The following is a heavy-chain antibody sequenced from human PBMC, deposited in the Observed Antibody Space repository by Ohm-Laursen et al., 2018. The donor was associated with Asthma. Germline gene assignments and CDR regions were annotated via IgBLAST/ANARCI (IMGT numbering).Heavy chain of an antibody. Sequence: TLSLTCTVSDGSISSGGYYWSWIRQHPGKGLEWIGYIYYSGSTYYNPSLKSRVTISVDTSKNQFSLKLSSVTAADTAVYYCARESYYGSGSYIDYWGQGTLVTVSS. CDR1: DGSISSGGYY. CDR3: ARESYYGSGSYIDY. V-gene: IGHV4-31*03. CDR2: IYYSGST. D-gene: IGHD3-10*01. J-gene: IGHJ4*02.